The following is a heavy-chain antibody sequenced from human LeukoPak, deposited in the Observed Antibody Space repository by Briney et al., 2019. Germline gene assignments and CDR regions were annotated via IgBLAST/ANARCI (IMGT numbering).Heavy chain of an antibody. CDR3: ARETTYYDFWSGYYRNWFDP. CDR1: GGSISSNPNY. Sequence: SETLSLICSVSGGSISSNPNYWGWVRQPPGKGLEWIASMLDSATTYYNPSLKSRVTISVDTSKNQFSLKLSSVTAADTAVYYCARETTYYDFWSGYYRNWFDPWGQGTLVTVSS. V-gene: IGHV4-39*07. CDR2: MLDSATT. J-gene: IGHJ5*02. D-gene: IGHD3-3*01.